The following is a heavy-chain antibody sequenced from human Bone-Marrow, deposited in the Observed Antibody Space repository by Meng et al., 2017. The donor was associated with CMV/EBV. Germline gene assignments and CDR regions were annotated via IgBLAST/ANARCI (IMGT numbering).Heavy chain of an antibody. CDR1: DSSISSHYF. V-gene: IGHV4-38-2*02. D-gene: IGHD3-22*01. CDR2: ISHSGYA. J-gene: IGHJ4*02. Sequence: SETLSLTCTVSDSSISSHYFWAWIRQSPEEGLEWIGTISHSGYAYYNPSLMSRVTMSVDTSKSQFSLRVNSVTAADTALYYCARVRSEYSGYYLFADWGQGKLVNFSS. CDR3: ARVRSEYSGYYLFAD.